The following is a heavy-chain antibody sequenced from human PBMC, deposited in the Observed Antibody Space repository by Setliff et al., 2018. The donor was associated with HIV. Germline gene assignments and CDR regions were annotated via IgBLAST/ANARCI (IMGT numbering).Heavy chain of an antibody. V-gene: IGHV4-38-2*01. CDR2: VSHSGNT. Sequence: ETLSLTCAVSGYSISRGYFWVWVRQPPGKGLEWIGSVSHSGNTDYNISLKSRVTISIDNSNNHFSLKLRSVTAADTAVFYCVSQPESRWQIEYWGQGTLVTVSS. D-gene: IGHD4-17*01. J-gene: IGHJ4*02. CDR1: GYSISRGYF. CDR3: VSQPESRWQIEY.